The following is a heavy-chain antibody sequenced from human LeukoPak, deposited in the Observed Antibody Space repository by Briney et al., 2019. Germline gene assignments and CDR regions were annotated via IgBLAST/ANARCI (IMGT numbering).Heavy chain of an antibody. D-gene: IGHD3-22*01. V-gene: IGHV3-48*04. J-gene: IGHJ4*02. CDR3: ALSLDYYYDSSGYYFDY. CDR1: GFTFSSYS. Sequence: PGGSLRLSCAASGFTFSSYSMNWVRQAPGKGLEWVSYISSSGSTIYYADSVKGRFTISRDNAKNSLYLQMNSLRAEDTAVYYCALSLDYYYDSSGYYFDYWGQGTLVTVSS. CDR2: ISSSGSTI.